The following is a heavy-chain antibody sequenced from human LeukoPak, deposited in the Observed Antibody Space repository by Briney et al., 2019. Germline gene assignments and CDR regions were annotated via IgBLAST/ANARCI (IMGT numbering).Heavy chain of an antibody. J-gene: IGHJ4*02. CDR3: ARVGAALTFDY. D-gene: IGHD6-13*01. V-gene: IGHV3-53*01. Sequence: GGSLRLSCAASGFTVSSNYMSWVRQAPGKGLEWVSVIYSGGSTYYADSVKGRLTISRDNSKNTLYLQMNSLRAEDTAVYYCARVGAALTFDYWGQGTLVTVSS. CDR1: GFTVSSNY. CDR2: IYSGGST.